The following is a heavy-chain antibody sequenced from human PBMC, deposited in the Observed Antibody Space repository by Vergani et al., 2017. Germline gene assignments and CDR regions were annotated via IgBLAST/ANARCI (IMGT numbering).Heavy chain of an antibody. CDR2: IYYSGST. D-gene: IGHD3-9*01. V-gene: IGHV4-59*01. CDR1: GGSISSYY. Sequence: QVQLQESGPGLVKPSETLSLTCTVSGGSISSYYWSWIRQPPGKGLEWIGYIYYSGSTTYNPSLKSRVTISVDTSKNQFSLKLSSVTAADTAVYYCARDGNYFDWLDHWSWFDPWGQGTLVTVSS. CDR3: ARDGNYFDWLDHWSWFDP. J-gene: IGHJ5*02.